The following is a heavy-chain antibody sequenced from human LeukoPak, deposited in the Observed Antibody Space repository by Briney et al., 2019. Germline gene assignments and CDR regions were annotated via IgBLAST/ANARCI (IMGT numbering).Heavy chain of an antibody. V-gene: IGHV3-23*01. CDR1: GFTVSSYA. CDR3: AKGSSGWQMDFDY. CDR2: ISGSGGST. J-gene: IGHJ4*02. D-gene: IGHD6-19*01. Sequence: GGSLRLSCAASGFTVSSYAMSWVRQAPGEGMEWVSAISGSGGSTYYADSVKGRFTISRDNSKNTLYLQTNSLRAEDTAVYYCAKGSSGWQMDFDYWGQGTLVTVSS.